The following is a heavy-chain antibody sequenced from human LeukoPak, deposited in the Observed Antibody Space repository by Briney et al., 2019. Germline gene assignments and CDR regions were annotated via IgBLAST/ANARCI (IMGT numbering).Heavy chain of an antibody. V-gene: IGHV3-66*01. CDR1: GFSVSTNY. CDR3: ARDHYGLTSYPNP. J-gene: IGHJ5*02. Sequence: GGSLRLSCAASGFSVSTNYMSWVRQAPGKGLEWVSVIFTNGNTAYADSVKGRFTISRDNSKNMLYLQMNSLRAEDTAVYYCARDHYGLTSYPNPWSQGTLVTVSS. D-gene: IGHD3-10*01. CDR2: IFTNGNT.